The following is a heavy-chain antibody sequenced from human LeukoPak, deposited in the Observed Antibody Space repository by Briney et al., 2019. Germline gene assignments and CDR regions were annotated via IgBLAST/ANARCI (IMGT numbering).Heavy chain of an antibody. CDR3: ARDATVTSPPLPGYYYYYGMDV. CDR1: GGSFSGYY. Sequence: PSETLSLTCAVYGGSFSGYYWNWIRQPPGKGLEWIGEINHSGSTNYNPSLKSRVTISVDTSKNQFSLKLSSVTAADTAVYYCARDATVTSPPLPGYYYYYGMDVWGQGTTVTVSS. CDR2: INHSGST. D-gene: IGHD4-17*01. V-gene: IGHV4-34*01. J-gene: IGHJ6*02.